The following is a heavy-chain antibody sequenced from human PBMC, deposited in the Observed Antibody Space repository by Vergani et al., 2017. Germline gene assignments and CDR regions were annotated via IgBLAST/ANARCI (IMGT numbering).Heavy chain of an antibody. D-gene: IGHD5-18*01. J-gene: IGHJ4*02. CDR1: GFTFSSYA. CDR2: ISGSGGST. CDR3: AKGGVGPPQLWSTGTNFDY. Sequence: EVQLLESGGGLVQPGGSLRLSCAASGFTFSSYAMSWVRQAPGKGLEWVLAISGSGGSTYYADSVKGRFTISRDNSKNTRYLQMNSLRAEDTAVYYCAKGGVGPPQLWSTGTNFDYWGQGTLVTVSS. V-gene: IGHV3-23*01.